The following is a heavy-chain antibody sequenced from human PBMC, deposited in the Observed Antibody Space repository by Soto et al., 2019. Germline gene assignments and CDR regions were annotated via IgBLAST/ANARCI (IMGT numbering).Heavy chain of an antibody. J-gene: IGHJ4*02. D-gene: IGHD1-20*01. CDR3: ARDLVTGSSSGHFDY. CDR1: GFTFSSYS. V-gene: IGHV3-21*01. CDR2: ISSSSSYI. Sequence: PGGSLRLSCAASGFTFSSYSMNWVRQAPGKGLEWVSSISSSSSYIYYADSVKGRFTISRDNAKNSLYLQMNSLRAEDTAVYYCARDLVTGSSSGHFDYWGQGTLVTVSS.